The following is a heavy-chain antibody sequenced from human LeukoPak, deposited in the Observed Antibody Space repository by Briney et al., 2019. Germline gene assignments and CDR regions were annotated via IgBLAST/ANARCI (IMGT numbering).Heavy chain of an antibody. CDR1: GFTFSAYV. CDR2: ISTSGDNT. V-gene: IGHV3-23*01. D-gene: IGHD1-26*01. J-gene: IGHJ4*02. Sequence: RGSLRLSCVASGFTFSAYVLTWVRQAPGKGPEWVSSISTSGDNTYYADSVKGRFIISRDNSNNTLYLQMNSLRGEDTAVYFCSKLVGATMTSDYWGQGTLVTVSS. CDR3: SKLVGATMTSDY.